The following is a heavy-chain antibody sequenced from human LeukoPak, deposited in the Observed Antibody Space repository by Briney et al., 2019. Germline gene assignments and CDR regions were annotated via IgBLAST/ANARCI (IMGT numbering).Heavy chain of an antibody. CDR2: IYSGGST. D-gene: IGHD6-19*01. CDR1: GFTVSSNY. CDR3: ARDPAVAGTWEYGMDV. J-gene: IGHJ6*02. Sequence: GGSLRLSCAASGFTVSSNYMNWVRQAPGKGLEWLSVIYSGGSTYYADSVKGRFTISRNNSKNTLYLQMNSLRAEDTAVYYCARDPAVAGTWEYGMDVWGQGTTVTVSS. V-gene: IGHV3-66*01.